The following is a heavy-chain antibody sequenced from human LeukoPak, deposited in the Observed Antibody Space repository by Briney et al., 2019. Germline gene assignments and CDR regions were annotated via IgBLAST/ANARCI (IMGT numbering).Heavy chain of an antibody. CDR3: AGHTGTVFDN. CDR1: GDFITAYY. J-gene: IGHJ4*02. V-gene: IGHV4-59*01. D-gene: IGHD1-1*01. Sequence: SETLSLTCTVSGDFITAYYWSWIRQAPGKGLEWIGYVYYSGKTEYNPSLRSRVTISLEMSNHQFSLKLTSVTAADTAVYYCAGHTGTVFDNWGQGALVTVSS. CDR2: VYYSGKT.